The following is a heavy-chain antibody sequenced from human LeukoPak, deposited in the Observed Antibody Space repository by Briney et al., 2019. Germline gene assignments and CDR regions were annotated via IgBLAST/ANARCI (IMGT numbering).Heavy chain of an antibody. D-gene: IGHD2-15*01. CDR1: GGSISSYY. Sequence: SETLSLTCTVSGGSISSYYWSWTRQPPGKGLEWIGYIYYSGSTNYNPSLKSRVTISVDTSKNQFSLKLSSVTAADTAVYYCARGVVVEQYYYYYMDVWGKGTTVTVSS. CDR2: IYYSGST. V-gene: IGHV4-59*01. J-gene: IGHJ6*03. CDR3: ARGVVVEQYYYYYMDV.